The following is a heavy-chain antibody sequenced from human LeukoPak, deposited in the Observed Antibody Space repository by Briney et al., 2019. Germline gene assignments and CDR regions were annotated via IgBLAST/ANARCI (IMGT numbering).Heavy chain of an antibody. CDR1: GYTFRGNS. D-gene: IGHD3-3*01. CDR2: ISSTGTDV. Sequence: PGGSLRLSCAASGYTFRGNSMNWVRQAPGKGLEWVSYISSTGTDVYFADSVKGRFTVSRDNAKNSLDLQMNSLRAEDTAVYYCARSRSGYYHDYWGQGTLVTVSS. J-gene: IGHJ4*02. CDR3: ARSRSGYYHDY. V-gene: IGHV3-48*01.